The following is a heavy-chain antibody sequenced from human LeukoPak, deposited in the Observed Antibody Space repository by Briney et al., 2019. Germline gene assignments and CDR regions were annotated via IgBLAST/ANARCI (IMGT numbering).Heavy chain of an antibody. V-gene: IGHV3-48*04. CDR2: ISSSSSTI. D-gene: IGHD3-3*01. J-gene: IGHJ3*02. CDR1: GFTFSSYW. Sequence: GGSLRLSCAASGFTFSSYWMSWVRQAPGKGLEWVSYISSSSSTIYYADSVKGRFTISRDNAKNSLYLQMNSLRAEDTAVYYCARDRVTIFGVVIPPPDAFDIWGQGTMVTVSS. CDR3: ARDRVTIFGVVIPPPDAFDI.